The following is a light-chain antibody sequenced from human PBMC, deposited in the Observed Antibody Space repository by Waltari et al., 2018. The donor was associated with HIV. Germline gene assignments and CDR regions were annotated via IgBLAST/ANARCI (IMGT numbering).Light chain of an antibody. Sequence: QSVLTQPPSASGTPGQRVSISCSGTNSNIGSNTVKWYQQVPGSAPTVVMYSNEHRPSGVPDLFSGSKSGTSASLAISGVQSGDEADYYCASWDDSLKAYIFGTGTKVTVL. V-gene: IGLV1-44*01. CDR1: NSNIGSNT. CDR3: ASWDDSLKAYI. J-gene: IGLJ1*01. CDR2: SNE.